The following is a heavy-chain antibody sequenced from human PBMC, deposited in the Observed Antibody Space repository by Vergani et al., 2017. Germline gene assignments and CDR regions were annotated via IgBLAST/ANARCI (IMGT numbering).Heavy chain of an antibody. J-gene: IGHJ6*02. CDR3: ARALGYCSGGSCYYYYGMDV. V-gene: IGHV1-2*02. D-gene: IGHD2-15*01. CDR2: INPNSGGT. CDR1: GYTFTGYY. Sequence: QVQLVQSGAEVQKPGASVKVSCKASGYTFTGYYMHWVRQAPGQGLEWMGWINPNSGGTNYAQKFPGRVTMTRDTSISTAYMELSRLRSDDTAVYYCARALGYCSGGSCYYYYGMDVWGQGTTVTVSS.